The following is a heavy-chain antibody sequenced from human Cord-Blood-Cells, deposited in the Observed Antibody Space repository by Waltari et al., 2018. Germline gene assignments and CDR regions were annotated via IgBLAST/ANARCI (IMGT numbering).Heavy chain of an antibody. CDR1: GGSISSSSYY. CDR2: IYYSGST. CDR3: ARLNRGSGSYYGGYYFDY. J-gene: IGHJ4*02. Sequence: QLQLQESGPGLVKPSETLSLTCTVSGGSISSSSYYWGWLRQPPGKGLAWIGSIYYSGSTYYNPSLKSRVTISVDTSKNQFSLKLSSVTAADTAVYYCARLNRGSGSYYGGYYFDYWGQGTLVTVSS. D-gene: IGHD3-10*01. V-gene: IGHV4-39*01.